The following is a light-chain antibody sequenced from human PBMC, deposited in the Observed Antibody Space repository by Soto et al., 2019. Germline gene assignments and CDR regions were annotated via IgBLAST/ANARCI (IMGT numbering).Light chain of an antibody. Sequence: EIVLTQSPGTLSLSPGERATLSCRASQSVSSSYLAWYQQKPGQAPRLLIYGASSRATGIPDRFSGSGSGTDFTLTISRLEPEDFAVYYCQQYGSSPLTFGGGTKEEMK. V-gene: IGKV3-20*01. CDR1: QSVSSSY. CDR2: GAS. CDR3: QQYGSSPLT. J-gene: IGKJ4*01.